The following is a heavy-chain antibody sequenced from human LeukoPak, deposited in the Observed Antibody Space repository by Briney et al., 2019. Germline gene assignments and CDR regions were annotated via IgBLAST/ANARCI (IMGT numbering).Heavy chain of an antibody. CDR3: AREPSIRYYYDSSGYWEYFDY. CDR1: GFTFSSYA. D-gene: IGHD3-22*01. J-gene: IGHJ4*02. V-gene: IGHV3-30*04. Sequence: PGGSLRLSCAASGFTFSSYAMNWVRQAPGKGLEWVAVISYDGSNKYYADSVKGRFTISRDNSKNTLYLEMNSLRAEDTAVYYCAREPSIRYYYDSSGYWEYFDYWGQGTLVTVSS. CDR2: ISYDGSNK.